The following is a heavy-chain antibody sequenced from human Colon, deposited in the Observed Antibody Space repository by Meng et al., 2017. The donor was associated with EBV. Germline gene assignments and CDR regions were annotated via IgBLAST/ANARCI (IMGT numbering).Heavy chain of an antibody. Sequence: LGAGQLRPSATLSLTCTVNGGSFSGYVWSWVRQPPGKGMEWIGEVSHPGSANYNPSLKSRVTISVDAPEKQFSLRLTSVTAADSAVYYCARVPTTGYKDHWGQGTLVTVSS. D-gene: IGHD3-9*01. CDR2: VSHPGSA. CDR1: GGSFSGYV. J-gene: IGHJ4*02. V-gene: IGHV4-34*01. CDR3: ARVPTTGYKDH.